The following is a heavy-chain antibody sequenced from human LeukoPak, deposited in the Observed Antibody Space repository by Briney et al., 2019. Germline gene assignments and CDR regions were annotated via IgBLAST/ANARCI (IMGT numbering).Heavy chain of an antibody. CDR2: MNPNSGNT. CDR3: ARGPTRYYYYFMDV. V-gene: IGHV1-8*03. J-gene: IGHJ6*03. Sequence: GASVKVSCEPSGYTFTSYDINWVRQATGQGLEWMGWMNPNSGNTGYAQKFQGRVTITRNTSISTAYMELSSLRSEDTAVYYCARGPTRYYYYFMDVWGKGTTVTVSS. CDR1: GYTFTSYD.